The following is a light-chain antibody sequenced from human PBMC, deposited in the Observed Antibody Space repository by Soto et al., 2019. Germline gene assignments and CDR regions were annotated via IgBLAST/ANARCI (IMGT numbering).Light chain of an antibody. CDR1: QAINTY. CDR3: QHLNSYPLT. V-gene: IGKV1-9*01. CDR2: DAS. J-gene: IGKJ4*01. Sequence: DIQLTQSPSFLSASVGDRVTITCRASQAINTYLAWYQQKPGKAPKLLIYDASTLKSGVPSTFSGSGSGTEFSLTISNLQPEDFATYYCQHLNSYPLTFGGGTKVDIK.